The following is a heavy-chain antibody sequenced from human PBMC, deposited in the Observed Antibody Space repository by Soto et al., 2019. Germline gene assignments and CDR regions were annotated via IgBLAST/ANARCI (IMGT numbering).Heavy chain of an antibody. CDR1: GGSISSGGYS. CDR3: DSGRNYGAYNWFDP. Sequence: QLQLQESGSGLVKPSQTLSLTCAVSGGSISSGGYSWSWIRQPPGKGLEWIGYIYHSGSTYHNPSRKSPVTVAVDRSKNQFSLKLSSVTAADTAVDYCDSGRNYGAYNWFDPWGQGTLVTVSS. D-gene: IGHD4-4*01. V-gene: IGHV4-30-2*01. J-gene: IGHJ5*02. CDR2: IYHSGST.